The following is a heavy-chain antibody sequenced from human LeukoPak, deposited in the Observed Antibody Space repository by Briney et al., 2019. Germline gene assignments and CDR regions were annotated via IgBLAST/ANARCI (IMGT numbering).Heavy chain of an antibody. CDR1: GGSFSGYY. Sequence: SETLSLTCAVYGGSFSGYYWSWIRQPPGKGLEWIGEINHSGSTNYNPSLKSRVTISIDTSKNQFSLKVSFVTAADTAVYYCARPEPGGYYSQPFDIWGQGTMVTVSS. J-gene: IGHJ3*02. V-gene: IGHV4-34*01. CDR3: ARPEPGGYYSQPFDI. D-gene: IGHD3-22*01. CDR2: INHSGST.